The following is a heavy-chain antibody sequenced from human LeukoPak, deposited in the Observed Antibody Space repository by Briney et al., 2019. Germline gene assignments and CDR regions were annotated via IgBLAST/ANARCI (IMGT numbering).Heavy chain of an antibody. J-gene: IGHJ4*02. CDR3: ARASLGDLFYSGF. CDR1: GYTFTSNY. D-gene: IGHD3-16*01. Sequence: ASVKVSCKASGYTFTSNYMHWVRQAPGQGLEWMGIINPSGGSTSYAQKFQGRVTMTRDTSTSTVYMELSSLRSEDTAVYYCARASLGDLFYSGFWGQGTLVTVSS. CDR2: INPSGGST. V-gene: IGHV1-46*01.